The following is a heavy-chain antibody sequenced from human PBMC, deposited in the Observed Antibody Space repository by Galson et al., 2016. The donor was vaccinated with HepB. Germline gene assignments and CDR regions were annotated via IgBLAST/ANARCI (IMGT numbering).Heavy chain of an antibody. Sequence: SLRLSCAVSGFSFSSYSLNWVRQAPGKGLEWVSYISRTSQTIYYADSVKGRFTISRDTAKNSLYLQMDRLGGEDTALYYGALRTGGRYFGLDYRGQGPLVTVSS. CDR1: GFSFSSYS. CDR2: ISRTSQTI. CDR3: ALRTGGRYFGLDY. J-gene: IGHJ4*02. D-gene: IGHD1-26*01. V-gene: IGHV3-48*01.